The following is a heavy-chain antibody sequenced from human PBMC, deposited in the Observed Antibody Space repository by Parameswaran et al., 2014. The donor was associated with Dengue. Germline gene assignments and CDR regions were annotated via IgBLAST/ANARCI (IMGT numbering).Heavy chain of an antibody. CDR3: AREWMGYNAMDV. CDR2: INPNSGGT. J-gene: IGHJ6*02. D-gene: IGHD2-2*03. V-gene: IGHV1-2*02. Sequence: WVRQAPGQGLEWMGWINPNSGGTNYAQQFQGRVTMTRDTSISSAYMELSRLRSDDTAVFYCAREWMGYNAMDVWGQGTTVTVSS.